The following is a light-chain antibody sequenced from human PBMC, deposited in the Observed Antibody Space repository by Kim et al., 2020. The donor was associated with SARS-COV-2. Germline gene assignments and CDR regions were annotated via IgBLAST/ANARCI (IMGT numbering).Light chain of an antibody. CDR1: SSNIGSNP. CDR3: AAWDDSLNGYWV. CDR2: SNV. V-gene: IGLV1-44*01. J-gene: IGLJ3*02. Sequence: QRVTISCSGSSSNIGSNPVNWYQQIPGSAPKLLTYSNVERPSGVPDRFSGSKSGTSASLAISGLQSEDEADYHCAAWDDSLNGYWVFGGGTQLTVL.